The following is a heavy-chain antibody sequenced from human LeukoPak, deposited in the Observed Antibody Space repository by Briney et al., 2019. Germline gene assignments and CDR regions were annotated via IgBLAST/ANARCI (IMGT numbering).Heavy chain of an antibody. CDR3: AKEESSGWGTEDAFDI. Sequence: ASVKVSCKASGYTFTSYYMHWVRQAPGQGLEWMGIINPSGGSTSYAQKFQGRVTMTRDMSTSAVYMELSSLRSEDTAVYYCAKEESSGWGTEDAFDIWGQGTMVTVSS. D-gene: IGHD6-19*01. V-gene: IGHV1-46*01. CDR1: GYTFTSYY. CDR2: INPSGGST. J-gene: IGHJ3*02.